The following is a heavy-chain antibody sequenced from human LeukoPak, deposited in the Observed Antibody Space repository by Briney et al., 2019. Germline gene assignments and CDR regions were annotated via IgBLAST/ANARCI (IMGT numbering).Heavy chain of an antibody. CDR1: GGSFSGYY. CDR2: INHSGST. CDR3: ARKAGTSRAYSVDY. Sequence: SETLSLTCAVYGGSFSGYYWSWIRQPPGKGLEWIGEINHSGSTSYNPSLKSRVTISLDKSNNQFSLNLSSVTAADTAIYYCARKAGTSRAYSVDYWGQGTLVTVSS. D-gene: IGHD1-14*01. J-gene: IGHJ4*02. V-gene: IGHV4-34*01.